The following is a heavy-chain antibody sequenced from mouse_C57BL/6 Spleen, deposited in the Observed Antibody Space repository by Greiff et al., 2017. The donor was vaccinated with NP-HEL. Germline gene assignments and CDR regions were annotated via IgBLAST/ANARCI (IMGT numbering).Heavy chain of an antibody. CDR1: GYSITSGYY. V-gene: IGHV3-6*01. Sequence: DVQLQESGPGLVKPSQSLSLTCSVTGYSITSGYYWNWIRQFPGNKLEWMGYISYDGSNNYNPSLKNRISITRDTSKNQFFLKLNSVTTEDTATYYCARFTTVDWYFDVWGTGTTVTVSS. D-gene: IGHD1-1*01. CDR3: ARFTTVDWYFDV. CDR2: ISYDGSN. J-gene: IGHJ1*03.